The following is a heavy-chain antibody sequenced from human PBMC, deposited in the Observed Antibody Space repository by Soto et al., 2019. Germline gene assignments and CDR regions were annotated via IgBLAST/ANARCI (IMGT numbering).Heavy chain of an antibody. V-gene: IGHV3-74*01. CDR2: ITGDGTTT. CDR3: ARDTNYQPDY. CDR1: GFTFSPYW. Sequence: EVQLVESGGGLVQPGGSLRLSCAASGFTFSPYWIHWVRQAPGKGLVWVSRITGDGTTTNYADSVKGRFTIPRDNAKNTVYLQMDSLRAEDTAVYYCARDTNYQPDYWGQGTLVTVSS. J-gene: IGHJ4*02. D-gene: IGHD2-8*01.